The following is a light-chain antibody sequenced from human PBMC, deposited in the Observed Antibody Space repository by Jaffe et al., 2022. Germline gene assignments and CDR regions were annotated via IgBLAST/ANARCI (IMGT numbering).Light chain of an antibody. CDR1: SSDVGAYNY. V-gene: IGLV2-14*03. J-gene: IGLJ2*01. Sequence: QSALTQPASVSGSPGQSITISCTGTSSDVGAYNYVSWYQQYPGKAPKLIIYDVNNRPSGVSNRFSGSKSGNTASLTISGLQAEDEADYYCNSYRTSSSLVVFGGGTKLTVL. CDR3: NSYRTSSSLVV. CDR2: DVN.